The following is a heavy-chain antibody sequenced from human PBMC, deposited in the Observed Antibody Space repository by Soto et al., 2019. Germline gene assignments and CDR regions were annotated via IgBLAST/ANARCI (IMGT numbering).Heavy chain of an antibody. D-gene: IGHD4-17*01. J-gene: IGHJ3*02. V-gene: IGHV6-1*01. Sequence: PSQTLSLTCASSGDSVSSNRGAWNWIRQSPSRGLEWLGRTYYRSKWYNDYAVSVKSRITINPDTSKNQFSLQLNSVTPEDTAVYYCARVPQSDSGAFDIWGQGTMVTVSS. CDR2: TYYRSKWYN. CDR3: ARVPQSDSGAFDI. CDR1: GDSVSSNRGA.